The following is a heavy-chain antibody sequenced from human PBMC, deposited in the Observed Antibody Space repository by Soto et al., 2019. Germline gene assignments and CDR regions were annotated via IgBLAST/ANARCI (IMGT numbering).Heavy chain of an antibody. CDR1: GFTFSSYW. V-gene: IGHV3-74*01. Sequence: GGSLRLSCAASGFTFSSYWMHWVRQAPGKGLVWVSRINSDGSSTSYADSVKGRFTISRDNAKNTLYLQMNSLRAEDTAVYYCARVGDYDFWSGYYAPDYYYGMDVWGQGPTVTVSS. J-gene: IGHJ6*02. D-gene: IGHD3-3*01. CDR3: ARVGDYDFWSGYYAPDYYYGMDV. CDR2: INSDGSST.